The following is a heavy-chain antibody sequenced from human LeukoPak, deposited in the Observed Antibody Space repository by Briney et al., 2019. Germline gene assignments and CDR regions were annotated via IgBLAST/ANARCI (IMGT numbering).Heavy chain of an antibody. V-gene: IGHV3-7*01. D-gene: IGHD5-18*01. J-gene: IGHJ4*02. CDR2: IKQDGSEK. CDR3: AKDGPGYSYGKRPFDC. CDR1: GFTFSSYW. Sequence: GGSLRLSCAASGFTFSSYWMSWVRQAPGKGLEWVANIKQDGSEKYYVDSVKGRFTISRDNAKNSLYLQMNSLRAEDTAVYYCAKDGPGYSYGKRPFDCWGQGTLVTVSS.